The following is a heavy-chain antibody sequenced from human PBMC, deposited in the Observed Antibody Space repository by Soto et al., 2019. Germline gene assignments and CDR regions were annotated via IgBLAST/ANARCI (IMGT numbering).Heavy chain of an antibody. CDR2: INPNSGGT. V-gene: IGHV1-2*04. D-gene: IGHD3-22*01. J-gene: IGHJ4*02. Sequence: GASVKVSCKASGYTFTGYYMHWGRQSPGRGLEWMGWINPNSGGTNYAQKFQGWVTMTRDTSISTAYMELSRLRSDDTAVYYCARGPCYYDRSGYYTYWARGTLVLGSS. CDR3: ARGPCYYDRSGYYTY. CDR1: GYTFTGYY.